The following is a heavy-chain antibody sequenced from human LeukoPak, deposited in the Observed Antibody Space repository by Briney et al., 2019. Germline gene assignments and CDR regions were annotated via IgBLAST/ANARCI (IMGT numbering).Heavy chain of an antibody. V-gene: IGHV3-23*01. CDR1: GFTFSSYA. CDR2: ISGSGGST. Sequence: PGGSPRLSCAASGFTFSSYAMSWVRQAPGKGLEWVSAISGSGGSTYYADSVKGRFTISRDNSKNTLYLQMNSLRAEDTAVYYCAKDLHGDYAFDYWGQGTLVTLSS. CDR3: AKDLHGDYAFDY. D-gene: IGHD4-17*01. J-gene: IGHJ4*02.